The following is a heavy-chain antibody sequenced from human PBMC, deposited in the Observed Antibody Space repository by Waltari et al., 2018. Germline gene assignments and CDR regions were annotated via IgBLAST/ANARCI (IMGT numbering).Heavy chain of an antibody. J-gene: IGHJ4*02. Sequence: QVQLVQSGAEVKKPGASVKVSCKASGYTFTSYAMHWVRQAPGQRLEWMGWINAGNGNTKYSQKFQGRVTITRDTSASTAYMELNSLRLEDMATYYCAKGRDSASYSPGSYWGQGTLVTVSS. V-gene: IGHV1-3*01. CDR2: INAGNGNT. CDR3: AKGRDSASYSPGSY. D-gene: IGHD1-26*01. CDR1: GYTFTSYA.